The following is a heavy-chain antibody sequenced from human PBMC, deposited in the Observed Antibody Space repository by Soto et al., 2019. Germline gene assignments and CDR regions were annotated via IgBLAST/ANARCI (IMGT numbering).Heavy chain of an antibody. CDR3: ARDSYGDYLPPLDAFYI. Sequence: EVQLVESGGGLVQPGGSLRLSCAASGFTFSSYSMNWVRQAPGKGVEGVSYISSSSSTIYYADSVKGRFTISRDNAKNSLYLQMNSLRAEDTAVYYCARDSYGDYLPPLDAFYISGQGTMVTVSS. V-gene: IGHV3-48*01. CDR1: GFTFSSYS. J-gene: IGHJ3*02. CDR2: ISSSSSTI. D-gene: IGHD4-17*01.